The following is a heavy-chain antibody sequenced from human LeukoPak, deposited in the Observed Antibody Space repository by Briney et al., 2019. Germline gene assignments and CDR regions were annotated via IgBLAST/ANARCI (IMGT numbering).Heavy chain of an antibody. Sequence: PSETLSLTCAVYGGSFSGYYWSWIRQPAGTALEWIGRIYTSGTITYNPSLKSRVTMSVDTSKNQFSLKLSSVTAADTAVYYCARDSGTTGEVKFDPWGQGTLVTVSS. CDR2: IYTSGTI. J-gene: IGHJ5*02. CDR1: GGSFSGYY. CDR3: ARDSGTTGEVKFDP. D-gene: IGHD3-10*01. V-gene: IGHV4-4*07.